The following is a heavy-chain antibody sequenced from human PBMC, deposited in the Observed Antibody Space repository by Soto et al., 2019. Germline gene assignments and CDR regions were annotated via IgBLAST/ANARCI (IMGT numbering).Heavy chain of an antibody. V-gene: IGHV3-74*01. CDR2: INSVGTTT. D-gene: IGHD2-21*01. J-gene: IGHJ5*02. CDR3: ANPDVA. Sequence: EVALVESGGTLVQPGGSLRLSCEASGFTFSDYWMHWVRQVPGKGLVWVSRINSVGTTTSYADSVRGRFTISRDNAKNTLYLQMNSLRVEDTAVYYCANPDVAWGQGTLVTVSS. CDR1: GFTFSDYW.